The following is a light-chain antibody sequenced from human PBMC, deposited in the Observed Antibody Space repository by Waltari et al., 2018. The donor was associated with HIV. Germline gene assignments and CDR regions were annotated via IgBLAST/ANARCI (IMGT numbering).Light chain of an antibody. CDR1: SPNIGADYD. CDR2: GNK. CDR3: QSYDSTLNAAVV. J-gene: IGLJ2*01. V-gene: IGLV1-40*01. Sequence: QSVLTQPPSASGAPGQRVTISGPGSSPNIGADYDVHWYQQIPGTAPKPLISGNKNRPSGGPCRFSASKSGTSASLAITGLQPVDEADYFCQSYDSTLNAAVVFGGGTKLTVL.